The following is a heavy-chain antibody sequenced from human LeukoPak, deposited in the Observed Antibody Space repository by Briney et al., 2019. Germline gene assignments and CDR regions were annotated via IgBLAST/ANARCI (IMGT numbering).Heavy chain of an antibody. Sequence: SETLSLTCSVSDDSITMYYWTWIRQPPGKGLEWIGYVDHTGSTNFNPSLNGRVSISRDTSKNLLSLRLRSVTAADTAVYFCARGRVSSSTWYSTYYYYFYMDVWGKGTTVTVSS. D-gene: IGHD4-11*01. CDR3: ARGRVSSSTWYSTYYYYFYMDV. CDR1: DDSITMYY. V-gene: IGHV4-59*01. J-gene: IGHJ6*03. CDR2: VDHTGST.